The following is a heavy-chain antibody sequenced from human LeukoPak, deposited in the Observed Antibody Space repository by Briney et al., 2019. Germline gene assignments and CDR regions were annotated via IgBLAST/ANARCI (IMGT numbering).Heavy chain of an antibody. CDR2: IYHSGST. CDR1: GYSISSGYY. Sequence: SETLSLTCTVSGYSISSGYYWGWIRQPPGKGLEWIGNIYHSGSTYYNPSLKSRVTISVDTSKNQFSLKLNSVTAADTAVYYCATAPLNYYYYYYMDVWGKGTTVTVSS. CDR3: ATAPLNYYYYYYMDV. J-gene: IGHJ6*03. V-gene: IGHV4-38-2*02.